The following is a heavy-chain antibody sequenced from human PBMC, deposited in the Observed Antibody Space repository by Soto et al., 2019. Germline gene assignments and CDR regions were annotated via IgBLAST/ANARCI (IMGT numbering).Heavy chain of an antibody. J-gene: IGHJ4*02. D-gene: IGHD6-19*01. CDR1: GGSVTSGSYY. CDR3: ARDQGIALAVFDY. Sequence: QVQLQESGPGLVKPSETLSLTCTVSGGSVTSGSYYWSWIRQPPGKGLEWIGYIYYSGSYSGSTXHNPSLKRRVXXSXDXXKNQISLKLSSVTAADTAVYYCARDQGIALAVFDYWGQGTLVTVSS. CDR2: IYYSGSYSGST. V-gene: IGHV4-61*01.